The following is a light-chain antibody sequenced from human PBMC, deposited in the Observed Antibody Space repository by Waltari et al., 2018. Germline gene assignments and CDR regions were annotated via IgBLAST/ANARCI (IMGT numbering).Light chain of an antibody. CDR3: QQYFTTPYT. V-gene: IGKV4-1*01. Sequence: DIVLTQSPDSLAVSLGERVTFTCTSSQSLLYSSNNRNYLAWYQQRAGQSPKLLIYGASTREMGVPGRFRGSGSGTDFTLTISSLQAEDVAIYYCQQYFTTPYTFGRGTKLEIK. CDR1: QSLLYSSNNRNY. CDR2: GAS. J-gene: IGKJ2*01.